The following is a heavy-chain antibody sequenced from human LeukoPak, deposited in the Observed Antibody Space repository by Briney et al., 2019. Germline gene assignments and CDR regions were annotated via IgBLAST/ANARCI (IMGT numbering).Heavy chain of an antibody. CDR1: GGSISSSY. J-gene: IGHJ4*02. Sequence: SETLSLTCTVSGGSISSSYWSWIRQPPGKGLEWIGYIYYSGNTNYNPSLKSRVTISVDTSKNQFSLKLSSVTAADTAVYYCARAGAYDYVWGSYRYRRGFFDYWGQGTLVTVSS. D-gene: IGHD3-16*02. V-gene: IGHV4-59*08. CDR2: IYYSGNT. CDR3: ARAGAYDYVWGSYRYRRGFFDY.